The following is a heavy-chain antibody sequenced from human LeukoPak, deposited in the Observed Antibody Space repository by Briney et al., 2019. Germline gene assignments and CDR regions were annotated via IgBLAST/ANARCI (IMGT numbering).Heavy chain of an antibody. Sequence: ASVKVSCKASGYTFTSYGISWVRQAPGQGLEWMGWISAYNGNTNYAQKLQGRVTMTTDTSTSTAYMELRSLRSDDTAVYYCARAPYDSSGYYYGGFDPWGQGTLVTVSS. D-gene: IGHD3-22*01. CDR2: ISAYNGNT. CDR1: GYTFTSYG. CDR3: ARAPYDSSGYYYGGFDP. V-gene: IGHV1-18*01. J-gene: IGHJ5*02.